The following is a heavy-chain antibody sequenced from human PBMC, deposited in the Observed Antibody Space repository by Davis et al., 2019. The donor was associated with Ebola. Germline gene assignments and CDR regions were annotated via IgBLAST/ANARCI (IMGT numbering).Heavy chain of an antibody. Sequence: GGSLRLSCAASGFTFSSYAMHWVRQAPGKGLEWVAVIWYDGSNKYYADSVKGRFTISRDNSKNTLYLQMNSLRAEDTAVYYCASSLGGDYGYWGQGTLVTVSS. CDR3: ASSLGGDYGY. J-gene: IGHJ4*02. CDR1: GFTFSSYA. CDR2: IWYDGSNK. V-gene: IGHV3-33*08. D-gene: IGHD4-17*01.